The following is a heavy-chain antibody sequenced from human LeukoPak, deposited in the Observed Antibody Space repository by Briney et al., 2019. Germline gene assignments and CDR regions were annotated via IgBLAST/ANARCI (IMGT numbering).Heavy chain of an antibody. J-gene: IGHJ4*02. CDR3: ARRERDGYNYFDY. CDR1: GFTFSLYA. D-gene: IGHD5-24*01. Sequence: PGGSLRLPCAVSGFTFSLYAMHWARQAPGKGREHVSTINTDGGSTYYAKSVKGRFTISRDNSKNTLYLQMGSLRAEDMAVYYCARRERDGYNYFDYWGQGTLVTVSS. V-gene: IGHV3-64*01. CDR2: INTDGGST.